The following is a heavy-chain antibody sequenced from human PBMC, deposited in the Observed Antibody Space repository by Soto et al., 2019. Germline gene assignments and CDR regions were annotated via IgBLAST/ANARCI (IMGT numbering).Heavy chain of an antibody. J-gene: IGHJ6*02. CDR3: AGRITSYYYYSMDV. V-gene: IGHV3-23*01. Sequence: GGSLRLSCAVSGFTFSSYAMTWVRQAPGKGPEWVSGISDSGDRTYYADSVKGRFTISRDNSKNTLHLQLNSLRAEDTAVYYCAGRITSYYYYSMDVWGQGTTVTVSS. CDR2: ISDSGDRT. CDR1: GFTFSSYA. D-gene: IGHD3-10*01.